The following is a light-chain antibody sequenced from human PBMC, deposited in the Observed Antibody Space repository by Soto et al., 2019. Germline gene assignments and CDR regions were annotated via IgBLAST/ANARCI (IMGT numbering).Light chain of an antibody. CDR2: AAS. V-gene: IGKV1-39*01. J-gene: IGKJ5*01. CDR3: QQSYSTPIT. CDR1: QSISSY. Sequence: DIQMTQSPSSLSASVGERVTITCRASQSISSYLNRYQQKPGKAPKLLIYAASSLQSGVPSRFSGSGSGTDFTLTISSLQPEDFATYYCQQSYSTPITFGQGTRLEI.